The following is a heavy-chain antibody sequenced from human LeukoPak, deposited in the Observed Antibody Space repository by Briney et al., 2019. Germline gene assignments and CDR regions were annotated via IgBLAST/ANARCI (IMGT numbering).Heavy chain of an antibody. CDR2: INPSGGST. J-gene: IGHJ4*02. V-gene: IGHV1-46*01. CDR3: ARDDLSYSSSSKYYFDY. Sequence: ASVKVSCKASGYTFTSYYINWVRQAPGQGLEWIGIINPSGGSTSYAQKFQGRVTMTRDTSTSTVYMELSSLRSEDTAVYYCARDDLSYSSSSKYYFDYWGQGTLVTVSA. CDR1: GYTFTSYY. D-gene: IGHD6-6*01.